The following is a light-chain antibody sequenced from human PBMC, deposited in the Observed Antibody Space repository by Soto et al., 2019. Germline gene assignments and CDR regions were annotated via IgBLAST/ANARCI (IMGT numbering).Light chain of an antibody. V-gene: IGKV1-33*01. CDR3: QQHDGRPTMT. J-gene: IGKJ5*01. CDR1: QDIDNS. Sequence: IQLTQSPSSLSASVGETVTITCRASQDIDNSLNWYQHKPGKAPKLLVYDVSFLETGVPSRFSGRDSGTVFSLTINSLQSDDFATYYCQQHDGRPTMTFGQGTRLDSK. CDR2: DVS.